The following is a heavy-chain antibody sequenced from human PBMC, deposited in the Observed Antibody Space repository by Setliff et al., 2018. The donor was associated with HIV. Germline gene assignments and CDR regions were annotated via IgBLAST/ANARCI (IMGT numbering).Heavy chain of an antibody. CDR3: ARSDHSSGYYYNFDY. D-gene: IGHD3-22*01. V-gene: IGHV1-2*02. CDR1: GYTFTGYH. Sequence: ASVKVSCKASGYTFTGYHIHWVRQAPGQGLEWMGWINPNIGGTSSAQKFQGRVTMTRDTSISTAYMVLSRLRSDDTAVYYCARSDHSSGYYYNFDYWGQGTLVTVSS. J-gene: IGHJ4*02. CDR2: INPNIGGT.